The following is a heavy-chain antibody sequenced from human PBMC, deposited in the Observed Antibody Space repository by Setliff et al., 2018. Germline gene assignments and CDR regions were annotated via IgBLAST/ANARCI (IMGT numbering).Heavy chain of an antibody. CDR3: ASAHYYSGYIEYFQY. J-gene: IGHJ1*01. CDR1: GFTSTNYA. V-gene: IGHV1-3*01. CDR2: IHAGNGDT. D-gene: IGHD5-12*01. Sequence: GASVKVSCKASGFTSTNYAIHWVRQALGQRPECMGWIHAGNGDTKYSQKFQGRVTITRDTSASTVYMELSSLGSEDTAVYYCASAHYYSGYIEYFQYWGQGTLVTVSS.